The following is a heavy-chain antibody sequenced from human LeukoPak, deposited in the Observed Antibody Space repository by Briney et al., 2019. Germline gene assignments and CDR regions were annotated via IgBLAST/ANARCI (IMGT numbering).Heavy chain of an antibody. CDR3: ARDMSRTYYDFSVRWFDP. CDR1: GGTFSSYA. V-gene: IGHV1-69*05. Sequence: ASVTVSFTASGGTFSSYAISWVRQAPGQGLEWMGGIIPIFGTANYAQKFQGRVTITTDESTSTAYMELRSLRSEDTAVYYCARDMSRTYYDFSVRWFDPWGQGTLVTVSS. CDR2: IIPIFGTA. J-gene: IGHJ5*02. D-gene: IGHD3-3*01.